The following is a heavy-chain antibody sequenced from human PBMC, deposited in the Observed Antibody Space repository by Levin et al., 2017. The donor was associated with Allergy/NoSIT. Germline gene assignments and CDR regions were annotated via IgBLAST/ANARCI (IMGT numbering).Heavy chain of an antibody. Sequence: LSLTCAASGFTFSTYSMNWVRQAPGKGLEWVSYISSSSSSIYYADSVKGRFTISRDNAKNSLYLQMNSLRDEDTAVYYCARNLGHDYWGQGTLVTVSS. CDR1: GFTFSTYS. V-gene: IGHV3-48*02. J-gene: IGHJ4*02. CDR3: ARNLGHDY. CDR2: ISSSSSSI.